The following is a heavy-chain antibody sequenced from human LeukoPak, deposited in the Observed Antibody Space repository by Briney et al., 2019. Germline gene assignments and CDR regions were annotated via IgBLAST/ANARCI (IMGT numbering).Heavy chain of an antibody. V-gene: IGHV4-39*01. CDR2: IYYSGST. CDR3: ARLTSGHFDY. D-gene: IGHD3-10*01. CDR1: GGSISSSCYY. Sequence: SETLSLTCTVSGGSISSSCYYWGWIRQPPGKGLEWIGSIYYSGSTYYNPSLKSRVTISVDTSKNQFSLKLSSVTAADTAVYYCARLTSGHFDYWGQGTLVTVSS. J-gene: IGHJ4*02.